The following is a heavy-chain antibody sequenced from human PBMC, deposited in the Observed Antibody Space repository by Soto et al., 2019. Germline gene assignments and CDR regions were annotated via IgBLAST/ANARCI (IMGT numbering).Heavy chain of an antibody. J-gene: IGHJ4*02. CDR3: ARKAVPDF. CDR1: GFSFTGYY. Sequence: GASVKVSCKASGFSFTGYYIHWLRQAPGQGLEWMGWINAHSGGTEYAQKFQGRVTLTRDTSISTAYMTLSSLRLADTAVYYCARKAVPDFWGQGTLVTVSA. V-gene: IGHV1-2*02. D-gene: IGHD6-19*01. CDR2: INAHSGGT.